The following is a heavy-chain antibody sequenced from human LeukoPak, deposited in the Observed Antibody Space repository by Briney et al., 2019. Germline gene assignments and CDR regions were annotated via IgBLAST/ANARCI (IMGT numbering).Heavy chain of an antibody. CDR2: ISAYNGNT. V-gene: IGHV1-18*01. D-gene: IGHD3-16*01. J-gene: IGHJ4*02. CDR1: GYTFTSYG. Sequence: ASVKVSCKASGYTFTSYGISWVRQAPGQGLEWMGWISAYNGNTNYAQKLQGRVTMTTDTSTSTAYMELRSLRSDDTAVYYCARDASGYVWGVFDYWGQGTLVTVSS. CDR3: ARDASGYVWGVFDY.